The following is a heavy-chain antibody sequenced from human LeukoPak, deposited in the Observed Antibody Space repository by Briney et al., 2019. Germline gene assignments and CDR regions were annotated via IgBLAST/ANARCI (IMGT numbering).Heavy chain of an antibody. D-gene: IGHD3-22*01. CDR3: ARDPYYDSSGYYDYYYGMDV. CDR1: GVTFSSYA. J-gene: IGHJ6*02. Sequence: ASAKVSCKASGVTFSSYAIRWVRQAPGQGLEWMGRIIPILGIANYAQKFQGRVTITADKSTSTAYMELSSLRSEDTAVYYCARDPYYDSSGYYDYYYGMDVWGQGTTVTVSS. CDR2: IIPILGIA. V-gene: IGHV1-69*04.